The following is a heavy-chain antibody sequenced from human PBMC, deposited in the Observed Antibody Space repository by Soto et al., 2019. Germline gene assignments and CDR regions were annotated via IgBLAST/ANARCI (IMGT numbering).Heavy chain of an antibody. CDR2: IDPSDSYT. CDR1: GYSFTSYW. D-gene: IGHD2-2*01. J-gene: IGHJ6*02. CDR3: ASPLGYCSSTSSCMDV. V-gene: IGHV5-10-1*01. Sequence: PGESLKISCKGSGYSFTSYWISWVRQMPGKGLEWMGRIDPSDSYTNYSPSFQGHVTISADKSISTAYLQWSSLKASDTAMYYCASPLGYCSSTSSCMDVWGQGTTVTVSS.